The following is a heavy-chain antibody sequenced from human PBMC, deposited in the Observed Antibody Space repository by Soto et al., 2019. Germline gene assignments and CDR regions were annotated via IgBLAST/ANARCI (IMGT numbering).Heavy chain of an antibody. CDR2: ISYSGST. D-gene: IGHD1-7*01. Sequence: SETLSLTCTVSGGSISSGNYYWSWIRQPPGKGLEWIGFISYSGSTYYNASLKSRVTISVDTSKNQFSLNLSFVTAADTAVYYCATMGTPATGLYYFDYWGQGTLVTVSS. CDR3: ATMGTPATGLYYFDY. V-gene: IGHV4-30-4*01. J-gene: IGHJ4*02. CDR1: GGSISSGNYY.